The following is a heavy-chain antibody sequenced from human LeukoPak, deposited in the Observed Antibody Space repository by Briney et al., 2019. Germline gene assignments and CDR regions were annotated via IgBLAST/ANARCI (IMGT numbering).Heavy chain of an antibody. Sequence: SQTLSLTCTVSGVSISSDKYYWGWIRQRPGKGLEWIGYMYYSGSTSYNPSLKSRVSISLGTPKNQFSLKLTSVTAADTAVYYCATPYCGTISCLDVFDIWGQGTMVTVSS. J-gene: IGHJ3*02. D-gene: IGHD2-21*01. V-gene: IGHV4-30-4*01. CDR1: GVSISSDKYY. CDR2: MYYSGST. CDR3: ATPYCGTISCLDVFDI.